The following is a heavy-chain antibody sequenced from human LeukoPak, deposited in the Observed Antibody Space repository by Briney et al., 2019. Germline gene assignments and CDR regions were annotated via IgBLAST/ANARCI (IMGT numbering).Heavy chain of an antibody. D-gene: IGHD5-18*01. CDR1: GYSFTNYW. CDR2: IYPGDSDT. J-gene: IGHJ4*02. CDR3: ARLYTAMVPDY. V-gene: IGHV5-51*01. Sequence: GESLKISCKGSGYSFTNYWIGWVRQMPGKGLEWMGIIYPGDSDTRYSPSFQGQVTLSADKSISTTYLQWSRLKASDTAMYYCARLYTAMVPDYWGQGTLVTVSS.